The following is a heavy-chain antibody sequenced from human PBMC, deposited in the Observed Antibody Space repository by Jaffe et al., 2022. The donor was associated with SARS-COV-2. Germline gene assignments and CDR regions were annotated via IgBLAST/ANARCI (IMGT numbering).Heavy chain of an antibody. J-gene: IGHJ6*03. Sequence: QVQLVESGGGVVQPGRSLRLSCAASGFTFSSYAMHWVRQAPGKGLEWVAVISYDGSNKYYADSVKGRFTISRDNSKNTLYLQMNSLRAEDTAVYYCARSLSPTRYYYYYMDVWGKGTTVTVSS. CDR1: GFTFSSYA. CDR2: ISYDGSNK. D-gene: IGHD3-16*02. V-gene: IGHV3-30*04. CDR3: ARSLSPTRYYYYYMDV.